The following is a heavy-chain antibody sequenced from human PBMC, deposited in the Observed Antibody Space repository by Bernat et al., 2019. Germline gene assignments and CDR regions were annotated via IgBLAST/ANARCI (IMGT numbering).Heavy chain of an antibody. CDR2: INPNNGGT. Sequence: EVQLQQSGPELVKPGASVKISCKASGYTFTDYYVNWVKQSHGKSLEWIGDINPNNGGTSYSQKFKGKATLTVDKSSSTAYMELRSLTSEDSAVYYCAREDYFDYWGQGTTLTVSS. CDR3: AREDYFDY. V-gene: IGHV1-69-2*01. CDR1: GYTFTDYY. J-gene: IGHJ4*01.